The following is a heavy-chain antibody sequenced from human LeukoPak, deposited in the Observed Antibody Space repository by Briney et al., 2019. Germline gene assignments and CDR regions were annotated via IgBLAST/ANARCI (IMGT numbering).Heavy chain of an antibody. J-gene: IGHJ3*02. D-gene: IGHD5-12*01. CDR3: ASGSGDALDI. CDR1: GFTFRSYT. CDR2: ISSGSTYI. Sequence: GGSLRLSCAASGFTFRSYTMNWVRQAPGKGLEWVSSISSGSTYIYYTNSLKGRFTVSRDDAKNSLYLQMNSLRAEDTAVYYCASGSGDALDIWGQGTVVTVSS. V-gene: IGHV3-21*01.